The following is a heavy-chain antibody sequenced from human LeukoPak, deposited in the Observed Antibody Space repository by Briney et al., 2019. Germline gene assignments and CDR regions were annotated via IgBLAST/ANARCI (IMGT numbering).Heavy chain of an antibody. CDR3: AKDRAVHYYDSSAFDI. CDR1: GFTFSSYG. D-gene: IGHD3-22*01. J-gene: IGHJ3*02. Sequence: GGSLRLSCAASGFTFSSYGMHWVRQAPGKGLEWVAVIWYDGSNKYYADPVKGRFTISRDNSKNTLYLQMNSLRAEDTAVYYCAKDRAVHYYDSSAFDIWGQGTMVTVSS. V-gene: IGHV3-33*06. CDR2: IWYDGSNK.